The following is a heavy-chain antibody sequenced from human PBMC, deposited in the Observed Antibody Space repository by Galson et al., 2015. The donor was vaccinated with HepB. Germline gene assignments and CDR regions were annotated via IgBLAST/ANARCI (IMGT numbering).Heavy chain of an antibody. Sequence: SLRLSCAASGFIVSDNYMSWVRQAPGKGLEWVSVIYNNGDTTYADSVKGRFTISRDNAKNTLYLQMNSLRVEDSAVYYCASRSGNSWGFDYWGQGTLVTVSS. J-gene: IGHJ4*02. CDR2: IYNNGDT. CDR3: ASRSGNSWGFDY. CDR1: GFIVSDNY. V-gene: IGHV3-53*01. D-gene: IGHD6-13*01.